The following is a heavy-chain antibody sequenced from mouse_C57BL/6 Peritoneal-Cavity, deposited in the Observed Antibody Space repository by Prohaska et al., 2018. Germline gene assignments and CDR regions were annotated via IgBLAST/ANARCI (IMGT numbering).Heavy chain of an antibody. CDR2: IHPNSGST. V-gene: IGHV1-64*01. J-gene: IGHJ3*01. Sequence: QVQLQQPGAELVKPGASVKLSCKASGYTFTSYWMHWVKQRPGQGLEWIGMIHPNSGSTNYNEKFKSKATLTVDKSSSTAYMQLSSLTSEDSAVYYCARCEYGSSPAWFAYWGQGTLVTVSA. CDR3: ARCEYGSSPAWFAY. CDR1: GYTFTSYW. D-gene: IGHD1-1*01.